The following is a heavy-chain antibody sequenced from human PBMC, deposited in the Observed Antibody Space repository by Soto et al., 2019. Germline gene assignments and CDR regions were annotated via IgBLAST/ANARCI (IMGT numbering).Heavy chain of an antibody. CDR3: AKSLSVGATTLLDY. V-gene: IGHV3-23*01. CDR2: ISGSGGST. J-gene: IGHJ4*02. CDR1: GFTFSSYG. D-gene: IGHD1-26*01. Sequence: PGGSLRLSCAASGFTFSSYGMSWVRQAPGKGLEWVSAISGSGGSTYYADSVKGRFTISRDNSKNTLYLQMNSLRAEDTAVYYCAKSLSVGATTLLDYSGQGSLVIVSS.